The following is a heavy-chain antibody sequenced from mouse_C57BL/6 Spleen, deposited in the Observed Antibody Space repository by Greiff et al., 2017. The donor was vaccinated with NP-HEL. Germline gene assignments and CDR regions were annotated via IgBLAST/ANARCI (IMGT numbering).Heavy chain of an antibody. J-gene: IGHJ3*01. CDR1: GYAFTNYL. CDR3: ARSDWDTWFAY. D-gene: IGHD4-1*01. Sequence: QVQLQQSGAELVRPGTSVKVSCKASGYAFTNYLIEWVKQRPGQGLEWIGVINPGSGGTNYNEKFKGKATLTADKSSSTAYMQLSSLTSEDSAVYFCARSDWDTWFAYWGQGTLVTVSA. V-gene: IGHV1-54*01. CDR2: INPGSGGT.